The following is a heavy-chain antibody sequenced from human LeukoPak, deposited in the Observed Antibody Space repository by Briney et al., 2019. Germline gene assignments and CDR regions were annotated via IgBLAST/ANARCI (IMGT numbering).Heavy chain of an antibody. D-gene: IGHD3-10*01. CDR3: ATSGPNGSGSYSIDY. V-gene: IGHV1-24*01. Sequence: ASVKVSCKVSGYTLTELSMHWVRQAPGKGREWMGGFDPEDGETIYAQKFQGRVTMTEDTSTDTAYMELSSLRSEDTAVYYCATSGPNGSGSYSIDYWGQGTLVTVSS. CDR1: GYTLTELS. CDR2: FDPEDGET. J-gene: IGHJ4*02.